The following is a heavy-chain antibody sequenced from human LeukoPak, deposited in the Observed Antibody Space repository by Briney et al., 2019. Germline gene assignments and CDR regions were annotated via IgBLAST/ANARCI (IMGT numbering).Heavy chain of an antibody. Sequence: PSETLSLTCTVSGGSISSSSYYWGWIRQPPGKGLEWIGSIYYSGSIYYNPSLKSRVTISVDTSKNQFSLKLSSVTAADTAVYYCARHGPLLYSGYDYSAFEIWGQGTMVTVSS. J-gene: IGHJ3*02. D-gene: IGHD5-12*01. V-gene: IGHV4-39*01. CDR1: GGSISSSSYY. CDR2: IYYSGSI. CDR3: ARHGPLLYSGYDYSAFEI.